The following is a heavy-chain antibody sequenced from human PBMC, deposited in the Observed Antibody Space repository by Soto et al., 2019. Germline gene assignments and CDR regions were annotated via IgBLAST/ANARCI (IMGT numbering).Heavy chain of an antibody. CDR2: SYYSGST. D-gene: IGHD1-1*01. Sequence: QVRLQESGPGLVKPSQTLSLTCTVSGGSISSGGYYWSCIRQHPGKGLEWIGYSYYSGSTYYNPALNRRVTIPVDTSKNQISLKQSSVTAAVTAVYYCARSVTLSGHLARNGFAPWGQGTLVPVSS. CDR3: ARSVTLSGHLARNGFAP. V-gene: IGHV4-31*03. CDR1: GGSISSGGYY. J-gene: IGHJ5*02.